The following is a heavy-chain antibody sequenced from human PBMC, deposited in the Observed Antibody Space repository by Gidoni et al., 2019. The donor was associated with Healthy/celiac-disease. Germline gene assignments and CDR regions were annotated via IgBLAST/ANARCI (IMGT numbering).Heavy chain of an antibody. CDR1: GGSISSGGYY. D-gene: IGHD2-15*01. V-gene: IGHV4-31*03. J-gene: IGHJ3*02. CDR2: IYYSGST. Sequence: QVQLQESGPGLVKPSQTLSLTCPVSGGSISSGGYYWSWIRQHPGKGLEWIGYIYYSGSTYYNPSLKSRVTISVDTSKNQFSLKLSSVTAADTAVYYCARDRCSGGSCYPDAFDIWGQGTMVTVSS. CDR3: ARDRCSGGSCYPDAFDI.